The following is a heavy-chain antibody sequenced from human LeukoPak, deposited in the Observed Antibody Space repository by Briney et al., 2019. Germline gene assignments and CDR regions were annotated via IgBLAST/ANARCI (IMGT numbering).Heavy chain of an antibody. V-gene: IGHV4-34*01. CDR1: GGSFSGYY. D-gene: IGHD3-10*01. CDR3: ARGMGGITMVRGVIWQGKQTRRWFDP. J-gene: IGHJ5*02. Sequence: SETLSLTCAVYGGSFSGYYWSWIRQPPGKGLEWIGEINHSGSTNYNPSLKSRVTISVDTSKNQFSLKLSSVTAADTAVYYCARGMGGITMVRGVIWQGKQTRRWFDPWGQGTLVTVSS. CDR2: INHSGST.